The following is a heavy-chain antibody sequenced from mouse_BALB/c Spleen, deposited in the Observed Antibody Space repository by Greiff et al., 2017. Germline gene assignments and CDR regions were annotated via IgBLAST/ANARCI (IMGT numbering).Heavy chain of an antibody. CDR3: AREAGNVFDY. J-gene: IGHJ2*01. V-gene: IGHV1-69*02. D-gene: IGHD4-1*01. Sequence: QVQLQQPGAELVKPGASVKLSCKASGYTFTSYWMHWVKQRPGQGLEWIGEIDPSDSYTNYNQKFKGKATLTVDKSSSTAYMQLSSLTSEDSAVYYCAREAGNVFDYWGQGTTLTVSS. CDR1: GYTFTSYW. CDR2: IDPSDSYT.